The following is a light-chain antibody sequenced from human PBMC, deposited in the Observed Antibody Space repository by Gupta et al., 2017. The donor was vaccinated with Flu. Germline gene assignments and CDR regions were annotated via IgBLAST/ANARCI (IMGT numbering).Light chain of an antibody. CDR2: SNN. Sequence: QSVLTQPPSASATPGQRVTISCSGSSSNIGSKTVNWYQQLPGTAPKLLIYSNNQRPAGVPDRFSGSKSGTSASLAISGLQSEEEADYYCAAWEDSLNGRVFGGGTKLTVL. CDR1: SSNIGSKT. CDR3: AAWEDSLNGRV. J-gene: IGLJ3*02. V-gene: IGLV1-44*01.